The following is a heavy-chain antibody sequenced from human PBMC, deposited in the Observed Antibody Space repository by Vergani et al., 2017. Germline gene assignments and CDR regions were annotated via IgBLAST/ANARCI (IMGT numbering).Heavy chain of an antibody. CDR2: IIPILGVA. Sequence: QVQLVQSGAEVKKPGASVKVSCKASGGTFSSYAISWVRQAPGQGLEWMGRIIPILGVANYAQKFQGRVTITADKSTSTAYMELSSLRSEDTAVYYCARDQVNYYGSGSYYASFDYWGQGTLVTVSS. CDR1: GGTFSSYA. CDR3: ARDQVNYYGSGSYYASFDY. D-gene: IGHD3-10*01. J-gene: IGHJ4*02. V-gene: IGHV1-69*04.